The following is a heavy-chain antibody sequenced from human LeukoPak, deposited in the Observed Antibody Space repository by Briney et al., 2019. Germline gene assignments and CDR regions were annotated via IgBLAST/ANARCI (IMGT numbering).Heavy chain of an antibody. CDR1: GFSFSDQY. D-gene: IGHD2-2*01. J-gene: IGHJ4*02. CDR3: ASYCSSTSCSVDY. V-gene: IGHV3-11*01. CDR2: ISNSGSIT. Sequence: PGGSLRLSCVGSGFSFSDQYMIWIRQAPGKGLEWLSYISNSGSITFYADSVKGRFIISRDNAKNSLYLQMNSLRSEDTAVYYCASYCSSTSCSVDYWGQGTLVTVSS.